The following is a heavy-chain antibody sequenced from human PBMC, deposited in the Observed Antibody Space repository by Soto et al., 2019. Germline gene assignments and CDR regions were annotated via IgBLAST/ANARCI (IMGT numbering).Heavy chain of an antibody. J-gene: IGHJ4*02. D-gene: IGHD6-13*01. V-gene: IGHV5-51*01. Sequence: GESLKISCKGSGYNFINYWIAWVRQMPGKGLEWMGIIYPGDSSTRYSPSFQGQVTISADKSTTTAYLQWSSLKASDTAMYYCARPGKKATIGYWGQGTLVTVSS. CDR1: GYNFINYW. CDR2: IYPGDSST. CDR3: ARPGKKATIGY.